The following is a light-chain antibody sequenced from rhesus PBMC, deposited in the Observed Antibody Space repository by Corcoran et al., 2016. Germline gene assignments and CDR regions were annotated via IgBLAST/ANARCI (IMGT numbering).Light chain of an antibody. J-gene: IGKJ1*01. CDR1: QGINKW. CDR3: QQHDTYPWT. CDR2: RVF. V-gene: IGKV1-69*01. Sequence: DIQMTQSPSSLSASVGDRVTITCRASQGINKWLAWYQQKPGKAPKLLIYRVFKLEAGVPSRISASGSGTDFTLTISSLQPEGIARYYCQQHDTYPWTFGQGTKVEIK.